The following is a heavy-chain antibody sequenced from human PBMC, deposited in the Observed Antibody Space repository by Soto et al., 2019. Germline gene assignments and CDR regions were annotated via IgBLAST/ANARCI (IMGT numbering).Heavy chain of an antibody. CDR1: GFTLSNFA. J-gene: IGHJ4*02. V-gene: IGHV3-23*01. D-gene: IGHD3-10*01. Sequence: GGSLRLSCEASGFTLSNFAMSWVRQAPGKGLEWVAVVSGSGVTTKYAASVKGRFIISRDNSKNTLSLQMHSPRVEDTGVYYCAKASYGPTLGYWGQGTLVTVSS. CDR3: AKASYGPTLGY. CDR2: VSGSGVTT.